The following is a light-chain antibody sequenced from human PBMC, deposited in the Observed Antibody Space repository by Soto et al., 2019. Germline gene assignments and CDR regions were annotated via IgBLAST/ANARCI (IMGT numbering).Light chain of an antibody. CDR3: QQRSNWPPGDLT. V-gene: IGKV3-11*01. CDR2: DAS. CDR1: QSVSSY. Sequence: EIVLTQSPATLSLSPGERATLSCRASQSVSSYLAWYQQKPGQAPRLLIYDASNRATGIPARFSGSGSGTDFTLTISSLEPEDFAVYYCQQRSNWPPGDLTFGGGTKVEIK. J-gene: IGKJ4*01.